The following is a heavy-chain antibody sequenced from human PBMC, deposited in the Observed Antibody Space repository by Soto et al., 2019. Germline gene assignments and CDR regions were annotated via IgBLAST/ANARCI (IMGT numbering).Heavy chain of an antibody. J-gene: IGHJ4*02. Sequence: QVQLVESGGGLVKPGGSLRLSCAVSGFTFSDYYMTWIRQAPGKGLEWVSYISSSTSHTNYADSVKGRFTISRDNAKNALFLQMNSLRAEDTVVYYCASGRGAAADYFDFWGQGTLVTVSS. D-gene: IGHD6-25*01. V-gene: IGHV3-11*05. CDR1: GFTFSDYY. CDR2: ISSSTSHT. CDR3: ASGRGAAADYFDF.